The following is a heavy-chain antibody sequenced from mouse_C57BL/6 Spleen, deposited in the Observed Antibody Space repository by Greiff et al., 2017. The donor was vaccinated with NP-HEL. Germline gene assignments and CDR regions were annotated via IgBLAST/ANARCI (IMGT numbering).Heavy chain of an antibody. CDR3: ARGGLLPYYAMDY. D-gene: IGHD2-3*01. V-gene: IGHV1-82*01. CDR1: GYAFSSSW. J-gene: IGHJ4*01. Sequence: QVQLKQSGPELVKPGASVKISCKASGYAFSSSWMNWVKQRLGKGLEWIGRIYPGDGDTNYNGKFKGKATRTADKSSSTAYMQLSSLTSEDSAVYCCARGGLLPYYAMDYWGQGTSVTVSS. CDR2: IYPGDGDT.